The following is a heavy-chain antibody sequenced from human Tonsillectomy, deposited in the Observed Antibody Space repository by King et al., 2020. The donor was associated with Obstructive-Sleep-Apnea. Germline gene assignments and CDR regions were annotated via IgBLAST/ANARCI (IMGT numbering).Heavy chain of an antibody. Sequence: VQLVESGGGLVKPGGSLRLSCAASGFTFSNAWMSWVRQAPGKGLEWVGRIKSKTDGGTTDYAAPVKGRFTISRDDSKNTLYLQMNSLKTEDTAVYYCTTATMVRGGDAFDIWGQGTMVTVSS. CDR2: IKSKTDGGTT. CDR1: GFTFSNAW. CDR3: TTATMVRGGDAFDI. J-gene: IGHJ3*02. D-gene: IGHD3-10*01. V-gene: IGHV3-15*01.